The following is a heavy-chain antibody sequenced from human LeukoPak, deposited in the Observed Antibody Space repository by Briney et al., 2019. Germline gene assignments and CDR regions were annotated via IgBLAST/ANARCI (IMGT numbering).Heavy chain of an antibody. Sequence: GASVKVSCKASGGTFSSYAISWVRQAPGQGLEWMGGIIPIFGTANYAQKFQGRVTITADKSTSTAYIELSSLRSEDTAVYYCARDHTDSYYYDSKNYYYYMDVWGKGTTVTVSS. J-gene: IGHJ6*03. CDR1: GGTFSSYA. CDR2: IIPIFGTA. D-gene: IGHD3-22*01. CDR3: ARDHTDSYYYDSKNYYYYMDV. V-gene: IGHV1-69*06.